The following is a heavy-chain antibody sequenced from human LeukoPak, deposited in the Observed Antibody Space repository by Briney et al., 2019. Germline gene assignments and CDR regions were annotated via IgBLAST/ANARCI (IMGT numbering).Heavy chain of an antibody. J-gene: IGHJ4*02. V-gene: IGHV1-69*13. D-gene: IGHD6-19*01. Sequence: SVKVSCKASGGTFSSYAISWVRQAPGQGLEWMGGIIPIFDTANYAQKFQGRVTITADESTSTAYMELSSLRSEDTAVYYCARSGAAVAGFDYWGQGTLVTVSS. CDR2: IIPIFDTA. CDR1: GGTFSSYA. CDR3: ARSGAAVAGFDY.